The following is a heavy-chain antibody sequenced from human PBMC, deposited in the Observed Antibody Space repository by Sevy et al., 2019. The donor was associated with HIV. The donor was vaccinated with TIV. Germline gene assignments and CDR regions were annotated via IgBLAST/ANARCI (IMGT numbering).Heavy chain of an antibody. CDR2: IYPGDSDT. D-gene: IGHD3-10*01. J-gene: IGHJ5*02. Sequence: GESLKISCKGSGYSFTSYWIGWVRQMPGKGLEWMGIIYPGDSDTRYSPSFQGQVTISADKSISTAYLQWSSLKASDTAMYYCARIISGTRGGGGWFDPWGQGTLVTVSS. V-gene: IGHV5-51*01. CDR3: ARIISGTRGGGGWFDP. CDR1: GYSFTSYW.